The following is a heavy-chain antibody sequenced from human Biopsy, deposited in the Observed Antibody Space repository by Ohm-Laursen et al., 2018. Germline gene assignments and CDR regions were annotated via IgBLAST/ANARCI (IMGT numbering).Heavy chain of an antibody. CDR1: GYSIKSGYY. Sequence: TLSLTCAVSGYSIKSGYYWGWIRQPPGKGLEWIGNIYHRGSTYYNPSLKSRVTISVEKSKNQFSLKLSSVTAADTAVYYCARLEWRDTFFDFWGQGRLVTVSS. D-gene: IGHD3-3*01. V-gene: IGHV4-38-2*01. CDR2: IYHRGST. J-gene: IGHJ4*02. CDR3: ARLEWRDTFFDF.